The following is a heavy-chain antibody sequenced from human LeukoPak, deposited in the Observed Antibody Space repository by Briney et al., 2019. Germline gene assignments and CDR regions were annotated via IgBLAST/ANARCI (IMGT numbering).Heavy chain of an antibody. CDR1: GFTFRSYS. CDR2: IWYDGSNK. D-gene: IGHD3-10*01. Sequence: GGSLRLSCAASGFTFRSYSMNWVRQAPGKGLEWVAVIWYDGSNKYYADSVKGRFTISRDNSKNTLYLQMNSLRAEDTAVYYCARDLRFGELYWFDPWGQGTLVTVSS. CDR3: ARDLRFGELYWFDP. V-gene: IGHV3-33*08. J-gene: IGHJ5*02.